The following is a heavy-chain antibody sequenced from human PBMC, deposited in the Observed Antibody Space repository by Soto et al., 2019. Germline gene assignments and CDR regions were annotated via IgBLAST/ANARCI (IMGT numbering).Heavy chain of an antibody. J-gene: IGHJ5*02. CDR2: ISNSGGRT. CDR3: AKGHASGS. V-gene: IGHV3-23*01. Sequence: EVQLLESGGGFVQPGGSLRLSCVVSGFTFRTYAMTWVRQAPGKGLEWVSFISNSGGRTNYADSVRGRFTTSRDNSKNRLYLQMNSLRAEDTALYYCAKGHASGSWGPGTQVTVSS. CDR1: GFTFRTYA. D-gene: IGHD6-25*01.